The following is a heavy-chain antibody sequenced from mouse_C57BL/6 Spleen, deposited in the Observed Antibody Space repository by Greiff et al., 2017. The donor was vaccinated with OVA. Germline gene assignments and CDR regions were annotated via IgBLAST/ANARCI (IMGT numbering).Heavy chain of an antibody. CDR2: INPSTGGT. CDR3: ATGLYYAMDY. Sequence: EVQLQQSGPELVKPGASVKISCKASGYSFTGYYMNWVKQSPEKSLEWIGEINPSTGGTTYNQKFKAKATLTIDKSSSTAYMQLKSLTSEDSAVYYCATGLYYAMDYWGQGTSVTVSS. J-gene: IGHJ4*01. V-gene: IGHV1-42*01. CDR1: GYSFTGYY.